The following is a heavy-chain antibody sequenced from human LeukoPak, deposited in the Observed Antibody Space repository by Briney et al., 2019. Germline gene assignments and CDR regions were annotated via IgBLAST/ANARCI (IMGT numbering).Heavy chain of an antibody. Sequence: GGSLRLSCAASGFTFSSYSMNWVRQAPGKGLEWASYISSSSSTIYYADSVKGRFTISRDNAKNSLYLQMNSLRAEDTAVYYCARDLGDYYDSSGYSPDAFDIWGQGTMVTVSS. V-gene: IGHV3-48*01. CDR2: ISSSSSTI. D-gene: IGHD3-22*01. CDR3: ARDLGDYYDSSGYSPDAFDI. CDR1: GFTFSSYS. J-gene: IGHJ3*02.